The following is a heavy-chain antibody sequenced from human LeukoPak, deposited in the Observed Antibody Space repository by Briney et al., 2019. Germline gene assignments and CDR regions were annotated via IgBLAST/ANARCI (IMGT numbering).Heavy chain of an antibody. V-gene: IGHV4-30-2*01. CDR3: AGRLDGYNYRWFDP. J-gene: IGHJ5*02. Sequence: SQTLSLTCAVSGGSISSGGYSWSWIRQPPGKGLEWIGYIYHSGSTYYNPSLKSRVTISVDRSKNQFSLKLSSVTAADTAMYYCAGRLDGYNYRWFDPWGQGTLVTVSS. CDR1: GGSISSGGYS. D-gene: IGHD5-24*01. CDR2: IYHSGST.